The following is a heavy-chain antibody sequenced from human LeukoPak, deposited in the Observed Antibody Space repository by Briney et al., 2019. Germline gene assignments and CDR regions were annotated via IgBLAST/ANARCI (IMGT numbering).Heavy chain of an antibody. V-gene: IGHV3-23*01. Sequence: GGSLRLSCAASGFTFTNYAMSWVRQAPGKGLEWVPSITGSGDSTYYADSVKGRFTISRDNSKNTLYLQMNSLRAEDTAVFHCARDGGSYLQPADYWGQGTLVTVSS. CDR3: ARDGGSYLQPADY. D-gene: IGHD1-26*01. CDR2: ITGSGDST. J-gene: IGHJ4*02. CDR1: GFTFTNYA.